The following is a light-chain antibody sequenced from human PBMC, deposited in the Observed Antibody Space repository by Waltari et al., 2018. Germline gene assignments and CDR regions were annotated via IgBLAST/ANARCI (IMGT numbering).Light chain of an antibody. V-gene: IGLV1-40*01. CDR3: QSYDSSLRCWV. Sequence: QSELTQPPSVSGAPGQRVTISCTGSSSNFGAGQDRHWYQQLPGTAPKLLIYANINRPSGVPGRFAGSKSGTSASLAITGLQAEDEADYYCQSYDSSLRCWVFGGGTKLTVL. CDR1: SSNFGAGQD. J-gene: IGLJ3*02. CDR2: ANI.